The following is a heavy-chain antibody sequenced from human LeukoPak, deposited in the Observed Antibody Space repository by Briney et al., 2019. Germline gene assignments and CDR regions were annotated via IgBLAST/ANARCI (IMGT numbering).Heavy chain of an antibody. CDR3: ARDPPPRGYSYGYGYEDY. J-gene: IGHJ4*02. Sequence: SVKVSCKASGGTFSSYTISWVRQAPGQGLEWMGRIIPILGIANYAQKFQGRVTITADKSTSTAYIELSSLRSEDTAVYYCARDPPPRGYSYGYGYEDYWGQGTLVTVPS. V-gene: IGHV1-69*04. CDR1: GGTFSSYT. CDR2: IIPILGIA. D-gene: IGHD5-18*01.